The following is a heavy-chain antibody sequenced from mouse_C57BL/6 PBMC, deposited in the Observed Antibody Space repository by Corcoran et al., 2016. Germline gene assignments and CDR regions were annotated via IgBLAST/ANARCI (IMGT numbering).Heavy chain of an antibody. CDR1: GYTFTTYG. CDR2: INTYSGVP. D-gene: IGHD1-1*01. V-gene: IGHV9-3*01. CDR3: ASTTVGAKGFAY. J-gene: IGHJ3*01. Sequence: QIQLVQSGPELKKPGETVKISCKASGYTFTTYGMSWVKQAPGKGLKWMGWINTYSGVPTYADDFKGRFAFSLETSASTAYLQINNLKNEDTATYFCASTTVGAKGFAYWGQGTLVTVSA.